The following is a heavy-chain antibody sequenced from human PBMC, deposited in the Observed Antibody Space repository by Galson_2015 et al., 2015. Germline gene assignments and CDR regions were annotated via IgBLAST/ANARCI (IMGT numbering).Heavy chain of an antibody. V-gene: IGHV1-46*01. CDR2: INPSDGIA. CDR1: GHTFTTSDY. CDR3: ARAADQYFDY. J-gene: IGHJ4*02. D-gene: IGHD4-11*01. Sequence: SVKVSCKAFGHTFTTSDYMHWVRQAPGQGLEWMGIINPSDGIANYTQNFQGRVTMTRDTSTSTVYIEVSILRSEDTAVYYCARAADQYFDYWGQGTPVTVSS.